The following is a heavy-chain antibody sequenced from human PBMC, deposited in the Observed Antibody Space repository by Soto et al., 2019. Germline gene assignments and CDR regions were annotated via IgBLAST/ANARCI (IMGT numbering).Heavy chain of an antibody. D-gene: IGHD3-22*01. J-gene: IGHJ3*02. CDR2: IDWDDDK. V-gene: IGHV2-70*01. Sequence: SGPTLVNPTQTLTLTCTFSGFSLSTSGMCVSWIRQPPGKALEWLALIDWDDDKYYSTSLKTRLTISKDTSKNQVVLTMTNMDPVDTATYYCARSYDSSGSDAFDIWGQGTMVTVSS. CDR3: ARSYDSSGSDAFDI. CDR1: GFSLSTSGMC.